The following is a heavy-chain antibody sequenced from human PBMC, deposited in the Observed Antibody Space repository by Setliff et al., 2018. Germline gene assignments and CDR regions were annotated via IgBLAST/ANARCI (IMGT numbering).Heavy chain of an antibody. Sequence: PSETLSLTCTVSGGSISSGSNYWSWIRQPAGRGLEWIGHIDPSSHIYYADSAEGRFTISRDNAKNTLYLQMNSLRAEDTAVYYCAKSRGQWSFDYWGQGTLVTVSS. D-gene: IGHD6-19*01. J-gene: IGHJ4*02. CDR3: AKSRGQWSFDY. V-gene: IGHV4-61*09. CDR1: GGSISSGSNY. CDR2: IDPSSHI.